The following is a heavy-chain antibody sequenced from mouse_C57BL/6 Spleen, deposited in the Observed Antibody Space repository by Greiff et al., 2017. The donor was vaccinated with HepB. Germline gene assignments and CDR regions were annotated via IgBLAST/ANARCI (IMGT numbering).Heavy chain of an antibody. CDR2: ISSGGSYT. V-gene: IGHV5-6*01. D-gene: IGHD1-1*01. Sequence: EVKLMESGGDLVKPGGSLKLSCAASGFTFSSYGMSWVRQTPDKRLEWVATISSGGSYTYYPDSVKGRFTISRDNAKNTLYLQMSSLKSEDTAMYYCASLLLRDAMDYWGQGTSITVSS. CDR3: ASLLLRDAMDY. CDR1: GFTFSSYG. J-gene: IGHJ4*01.